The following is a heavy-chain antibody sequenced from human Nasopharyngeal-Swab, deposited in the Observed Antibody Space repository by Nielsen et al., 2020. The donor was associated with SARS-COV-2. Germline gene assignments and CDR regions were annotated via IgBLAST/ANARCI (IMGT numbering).Heavy chain of an antibody. CDR2: ISYDGSNK. V-gene: IGHV3-30*18. J-gene: IGHJ4*02. D-gene: IGHD3-22*01. Sequence: GGSPRLSCAASGFTFSSYGMHWVRQAPGKGLEWVAVISYDGSNKYYADSVKGRFTISRDNSKNTLYLQMNSLRAEDTAVYYCAKDRITMIVVVPDYWGQGTLVTVSS. CDR3: AKDRITMIVVVPDY. CDR1: GFTFSSYG.